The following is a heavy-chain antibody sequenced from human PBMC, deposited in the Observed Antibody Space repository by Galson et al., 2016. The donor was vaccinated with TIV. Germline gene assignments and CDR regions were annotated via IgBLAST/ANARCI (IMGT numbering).Heavy chain of an antibody. CDR2: INHWGST. CDR1: GGSVSGYY. CDR3: ARVQWGRSLVHYYYHLDV. Sequence: TLSLTCAVYGGSVSGYYWSWIRQSPEKGLEWMGEINHWGSTNYNPSLKSRVTVTIDTSKNQFYLRLTSLTAADTAVYYCARVQWGRSLVHYYYHLDVWGKGITVTVSS. J-gene: IGHJ6*03. D-gene: IGHD2-8*01. V-gene: IGHV4-34*01.